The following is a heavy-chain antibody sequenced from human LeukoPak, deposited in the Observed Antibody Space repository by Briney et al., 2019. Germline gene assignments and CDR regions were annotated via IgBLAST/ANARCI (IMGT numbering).Heavy chain of an antibody. CDR1: GFAFSGYG. Sequence: GGSLRLSCAASGFAFSGYGMHWVRQAPGKGLEWVAVIWYDGNNKYYEDSVKGQFTISRDNSKNTLYLQMNSLRAEDTAVYYCARDCRFGSTTCHDYWGQGTLVTVSS. J-gene: IGHJ4*02. CDR2: IWYDGNNK. D-gene: IGHD2-2*01. CDR3: ARDCRFGSTTCHDY. V-gene: IGHV3-33*01.